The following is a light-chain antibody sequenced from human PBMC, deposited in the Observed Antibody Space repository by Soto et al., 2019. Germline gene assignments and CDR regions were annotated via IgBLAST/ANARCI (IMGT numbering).Light chain of an antibody. CDR3: PQYGSSPRT. J-gene: IGKJ1*01. CDR2: GAS. Sequence: EIVLTQSPGTLSLSPGERATLSCRASQSVSSSYLAWYQQKPGQAPRLLIYGASSRATGIPDRFSGSGSRTDFTLTISRLEPQDFAVYYCPQYGSSPRTFGQGTKVEIK. CDR1: QSVSSSY. V-gene: IGKV3-20*01.